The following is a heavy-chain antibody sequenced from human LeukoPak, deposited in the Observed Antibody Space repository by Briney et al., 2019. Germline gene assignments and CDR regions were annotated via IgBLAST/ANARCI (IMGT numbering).Heavy chain of an antibody. CDR1: GGSFSGYY. J-gene: IGHJ5*02. CDR3: ARGQGATVPQVGKNWFDP. Sequence: SETLSLTCAVYGGSFSGYYWSWIRQTPAKGMEWIGEVNESGGTNISPSLRSRVILSVDTSKNQFSLKLISVTVADTAIYYCARGQGATVPQVGKNWFDPWGQGTRVTVSS. D-gene: IGHD1-26*01. V-gene: IGHV4-34*01. CDR2: VNESGGT.